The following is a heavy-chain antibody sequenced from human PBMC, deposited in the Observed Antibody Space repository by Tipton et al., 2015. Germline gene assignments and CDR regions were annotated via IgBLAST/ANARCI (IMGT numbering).Heavy chain of an antibody. V-gene: IGHV5-51*01. CDR1: GYSFTTYW. CDR2: IYPGDSKT. CDR3: ARQRDDYFDL. Sequence: QSGAEVKKPGESLKISCKTSGYSFTTYWIAWVRLMPGKSLEWMGIIYPGDSKTKYSPSFQGHFTISADRSISTAYLQWSSLRASDSAMFYCARQRDDYFDLWGQGTLVTVSS. J-gene: IGHJ4*02. D-gene: IGHD2-21*02.